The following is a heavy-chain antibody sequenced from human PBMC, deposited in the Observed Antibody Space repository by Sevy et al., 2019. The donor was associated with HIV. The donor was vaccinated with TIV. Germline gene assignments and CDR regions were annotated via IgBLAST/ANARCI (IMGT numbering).Heavy chain of an antibody. D-gene: IGHD3-22*01. CDR1: GYTLTQLS. CDR2: FDPEDGET. CDR3: VTTKDYYDSSGYPFDD. V-gene: IGHV1-24*01. J-gene: IGHJ4*02. Sequence: DSVKVSCKVSGYTLTQLSMNWVRQAPGKGLEWMGTFDPEDGETFYAQNFQGRVTMTEDTSTDTAYMELSNLRSGDTAVYYCVTTKDYYDSSGYPFDDWGQGTLVTVSS.